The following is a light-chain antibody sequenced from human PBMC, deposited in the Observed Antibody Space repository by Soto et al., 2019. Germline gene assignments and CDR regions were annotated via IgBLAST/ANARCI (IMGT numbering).Light chain of an antibody. Sequence: DIHMTQSPSTLSASVGDRVTITCRASQSISSWLAWYQQKPGKAPKLLIYDASSLESGVPSRFSGSGSGTEFTLNISSLQPDDFATYYCQQYNSYSWTCGQGTKVEIK. V-gene: IGKV1-5*01. CDR2: DAS. J-gene: IGKJ1*01. CDR3: QQYNSYSWT. CDR1: QSISSW.